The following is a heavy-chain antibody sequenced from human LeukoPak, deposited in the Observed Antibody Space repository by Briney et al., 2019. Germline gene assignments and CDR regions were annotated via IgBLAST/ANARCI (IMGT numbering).Heavy chain of an antibody. D-gene: IGHD6-6*01. J-gene: IGHJ4*02. Sequence: PSETLSLTCAVSGGSISSSNWWSWVRQPPGKGLEWIGEIYHSGSTNYNPSLKSRVTISVDKSKNQFSLKLSSVNAADTAVYYCASRSISRPYYFDYWGQGTLVTVSS. CDR3: ASRSISRPYYFDY. V-gene: IGHV4-4*02. CDR1: GGSISSSNW. CDR2: IYHSGST.